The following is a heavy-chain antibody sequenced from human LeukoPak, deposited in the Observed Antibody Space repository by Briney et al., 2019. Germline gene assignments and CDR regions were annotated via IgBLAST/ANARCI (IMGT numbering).Heavy chain of an antibody. Sequence: SGTLSLTCTVSGGSISSYYWSWIRQPPGKGLEWIGYIYYSGSTNYNPSLKSRVTISVDTSKNQFSLKLSSVTAADTAVYYCARGARFCSGGSCYYYYYYMDVWGRGTTVTVSS. CDR3: ARGARFCSGGSCYYYYYYMDV. V-gene: IGHV4-59*01. CDR1: GGSISSYY. J-gene: IGHJ6*03. D-gene: IGHD2-15*01. CDR2: IYYSGST.